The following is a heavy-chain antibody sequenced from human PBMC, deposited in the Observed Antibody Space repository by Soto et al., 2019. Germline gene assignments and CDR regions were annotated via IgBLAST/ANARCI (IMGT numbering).Heavy chain of an antibody. J-gene: IGHJ4*02. Sequence: GVSVKVSCKASGYTFTGHYIHWVRQAPEQGPEWMGGIGPESGATRYAQRFQGRVTMTRDMSITTVYMELNNLSPDDTAVYYCGRGRSGQIVVFYWGQGTPVTVSS. CDR3: GRGRSGQIVVFY. D-gene: IGHD1-26*01. V-gene: IGHV1-2*02. CDR1: GYTFTGHY. CDR2: IGPESGAT.